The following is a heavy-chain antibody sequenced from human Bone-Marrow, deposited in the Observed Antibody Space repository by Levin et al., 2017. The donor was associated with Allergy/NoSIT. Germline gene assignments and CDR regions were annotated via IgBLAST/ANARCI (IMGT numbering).Heavy chain of an antibody. J-gene: IGHJ4*02. V-gene: IGHV3-49*03. D-gene: IGHD2/OR15-2a*01. CDR3: ARGATRTT. CDR2: IRSKTYGGET. CDR1: GFIFGDHT. Sequence: GGSLRLSCRGSGFIFGDHTMSWFRQAPGKGLEWVGYIRSKTYGGETKTAASVRGRFNISRDDDKNIGYLQMDSLKSEDTGIYYCARGATRTTWGQGTLVTVSS.